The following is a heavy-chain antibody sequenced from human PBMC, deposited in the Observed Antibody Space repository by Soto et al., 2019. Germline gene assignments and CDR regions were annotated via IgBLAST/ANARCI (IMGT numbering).Heavy chain of an antibody. V-gene: IGHV5-51*01. CDR1: GYTFTNYW. CDR3: AASIFYYGMDV. J-gene: IGHJ6*02. CDR2: IYPGDSDT. Sequence: PGESLKISCKGSGYTFTNYWIGWVRQMPGKGLEWMGIIYPGDSDTKYNPSFQGQVTISADRSITTTYLQWSSLKASDTAIYYCAASIFYYGMDVWGQGTTVTVSS.